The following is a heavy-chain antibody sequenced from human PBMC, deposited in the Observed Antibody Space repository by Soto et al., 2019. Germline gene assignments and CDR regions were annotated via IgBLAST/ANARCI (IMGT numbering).Heavy chain of an antibody. V-gene: IGHV1-8*01. CDR1: GYTFTSYD. CDR3: ARGGGTDYGGYVVYYYYMAV. Sequence: ASVKVSCKASGYTFTSYDINWVRQATGQGLEWMGWMNPNSGNTGYEQKFQGRVTMNSNTFISTAYMELSSLRSEDTAVYYCARGGGTDYGGYVVYYYYMAVWGKGTAVTVSS. J-gene: IGHJ6*03. D-gene: IGHD4-17*01. CDR2: MNPNSGNT.